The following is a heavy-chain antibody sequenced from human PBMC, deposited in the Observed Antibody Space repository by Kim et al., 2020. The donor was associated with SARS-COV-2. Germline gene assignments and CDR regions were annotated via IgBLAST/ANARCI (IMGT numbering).Heavy chain of an antibody. CDR2: IYTSEST. CDR3: YSDRHVSGTPSCAFDI. Sequence: SETLSLTCTVSGGSISSYCWNWIRHPPGKGLEWIGSIYTSESTNYNPSPKSRVTISVDTDKNKFPLKLSPGPAADAAADYCYSDRHVSGTPSCAFDIWG. J-gene: IGHJ3*02. CDR1: GGSISSYC. V-gene: IGHV4-4*07. D-gene: IGHD1-1*01.